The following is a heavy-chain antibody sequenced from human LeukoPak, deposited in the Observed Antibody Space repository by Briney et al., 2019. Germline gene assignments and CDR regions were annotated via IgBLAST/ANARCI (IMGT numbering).Heavy chain of an antibody. CDR2: IYGGDSET. Sequence: PGESLKISCKGSGYRYSDYWIGWVRQMPGKALEWMGIIYGGDSETRYSQSLQGQVTISADKSINTAYLQWSSLKASDTAMYYCAGTTTHSSGWYGAYWGQGTLVTVSS. D-gene: IGHD6-19*01. CDR1: GYRYSDYW. CDR3: AGTTTHSSGWYGAY. V-gene: IGHV5-51*01. J-gene: IGHJ4*02.